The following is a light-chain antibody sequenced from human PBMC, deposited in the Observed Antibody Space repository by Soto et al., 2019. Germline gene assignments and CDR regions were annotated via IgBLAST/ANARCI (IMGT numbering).Light chain of an antibody. CDR2: WAS. J-gene: IGKJ1*01. CDR1: QSDLYSSNKKNY. CDR3: QQSYSTPRT. V-gene: IGKV4-1*01. Sequence: DIVMTQSPDSLAVSLGERATINCKSSQSDLYSSNKKNYLAWYQQKSGQSPKVLIYWASTRESGVPDRFSGSGSGTDFTLTISSLQAEDAAVYYCQQSYSTPRTFGQGTKVEIK.